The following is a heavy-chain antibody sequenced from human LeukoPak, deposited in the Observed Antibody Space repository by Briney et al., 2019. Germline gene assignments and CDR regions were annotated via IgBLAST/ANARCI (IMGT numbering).Heavy chain of an antibody. D-gene: IGHD2-2*01. V-gene: IGHV4-34*01. CDR1: GGSFSGYY. CDR2: INHSGST. CDR3: ARNIRSNIVVVPAATSFFMNYYYYMDV. Sequence: SETLSLTCAVYGGSFSGYYWSWIRQPPGKGLEWIGEINHSGSTNYNPSLKSRVTISVDTSKNQFSLKLSSVTAADTAVYYCARNIRSNIVVVPAATSFFMNYYYYMDVWGKGTTVTVSS. J-gene: IGHJ6*03.